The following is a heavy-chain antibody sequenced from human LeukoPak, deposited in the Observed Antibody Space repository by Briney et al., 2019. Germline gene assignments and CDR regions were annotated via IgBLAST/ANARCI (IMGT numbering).Heavy chain of an antibody. V-gene: IGHV4-61*01. CDR3: ARGYCSGGTCYRTFFDY. CDR1: GGSISNENW. Sequence: PSETLSLTCAVSGGSISNENWWSWVRQPPGKGLEWIGYVSYSGSTNYNSTLKSRVTISVDTSKNQFSLKLSSVTAADTAVYYCARGYCSGGTCYRTFFDYWGQGTLVTVSS. CDR2: VSYSGST. J-gene: IGHJ4*02. D-gene: IGHD2-15*01.